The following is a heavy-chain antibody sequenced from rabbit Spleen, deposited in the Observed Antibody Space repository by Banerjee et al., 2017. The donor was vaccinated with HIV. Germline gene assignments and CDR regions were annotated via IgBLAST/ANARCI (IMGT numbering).Heavy chain of an antibody. D-gene: IGHD1-1*01. CDR2: IYSGAI. V-gene: IGHV1S40*01. CDR3: GSSVSDYYRHNL. Sequence: QSLEESGGDLVKPGASLTLTCTASGFSLTSSDYMCWVRQAPGKGLEWIACIYSGAIYYASWAKGRFTISKTSSTTVELRMTSLTAADTATYFCGSSVSDYYRHNLWGQGTLVTVS. J-gene: IGHJ3*01. CDR1: GFSLTSSDY.